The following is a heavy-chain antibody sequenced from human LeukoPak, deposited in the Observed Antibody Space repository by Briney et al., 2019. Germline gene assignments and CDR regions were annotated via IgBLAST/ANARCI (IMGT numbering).Heavy chain of an antibody. CDR2: INPNSGGT. D-gene: IGHD3-10*01. J-gene: IGHJ4*02. V-gene: IGHV1-2*02. CDR3: ARDRATMVRGVIGY. Sequence: SSVNVSCKASGYTFTGYYMHWVRQAPGQGLEWMGWINPNSGGTNYAQKFQGRVTMTRDTSISTAYMELSRLRSDDTAVYYCARDRATMVRGVIGYWGQGTLVTVSS. CDR1: GYTFTGYY.